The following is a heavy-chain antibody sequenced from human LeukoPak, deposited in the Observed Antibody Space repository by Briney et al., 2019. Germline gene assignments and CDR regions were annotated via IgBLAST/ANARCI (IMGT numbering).Heavy chain of an antibody. D-gene: IGHD3-10*02. CDR2: ISYDGSNK. CDR1: GFTFSSYG. J-gene: IGHJ2*01. V-gene: IGHV3-30*18. CDR3: AKDGGPGTMYPWWYFDL. Sequence: GRSLRLSCAASGFTFSSYGMHWVRQAPGKGLEWVAVISYDGSNKYYADSVKGRFTISRDNSKNTLYLQMNSLRAEDTAVYYCAKDGGPGTMYPWWYFDLWGRGTLVTVSS.